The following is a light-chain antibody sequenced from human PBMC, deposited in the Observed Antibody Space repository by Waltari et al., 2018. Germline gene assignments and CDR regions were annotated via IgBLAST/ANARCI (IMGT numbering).Light chain of an antibody. CDR1: ALEKKY. Sequence: SYDLIQSPSVSGSPGQTDTITCSGDALEKKYDCWYPQKPGQYPVLVICEEVARTSEIPQRFSGSNSGNTATLTISGTQPMDEADYYCQAWDSGVAGVFGTGTKVTVL. CDR2: EEV. V-gene: IGLV3-1*01. J-gene: IGLJ1*01. CDR3: QAWDSGVAGV.